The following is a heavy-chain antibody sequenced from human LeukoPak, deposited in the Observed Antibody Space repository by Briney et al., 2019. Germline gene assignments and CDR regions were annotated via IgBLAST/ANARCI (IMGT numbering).Heavy chain of an antibody. CDR2: ITEDVGTT. D-gene: IGHD1-26*01. CDR3: AKDRSGTYYLIDY. Sequence: GGSLRLSCAASVFSFGGYGMHWVRQAPGKGLEWVSLITEDVGTTYYADSVKGRFTISRDNSKNSLYLQMNSLRTEDTAVYYCAKDRSGTYYLIDYWGQGTLVTVSS. J-gene: IGHJ4*02. CDR1: VFSFGGYG. V-gene: IGHV3-43*02.